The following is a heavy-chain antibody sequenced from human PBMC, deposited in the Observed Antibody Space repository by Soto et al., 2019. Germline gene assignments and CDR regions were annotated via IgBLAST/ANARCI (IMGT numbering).Heavy chain of an antibody. CDR2: IYYSGST. D-gene: IGHD5-12*01. CDR1: GGSISSSSYY. CDR3: ARWHGDGYNSWFDP. V-gene: IGHV4-39*01. Sequence: SETLSLTCTVSGGSISSSSYYWGWIRQPPGKGLEWIGSIYYSGSTYYNPSLKSRVTISVDTSKNQFSLKLSSVTAADTAVYYCARWHGDGYNSWFDPWGQGTLVTVSS. J-gene: IGHJ5*02.